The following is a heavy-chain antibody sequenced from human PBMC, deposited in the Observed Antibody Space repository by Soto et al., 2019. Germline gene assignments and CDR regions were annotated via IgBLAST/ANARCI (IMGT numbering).Heavy chain of an antibody. J-gene: IGHJ5*02. V-gene: IGHV3-11*01. CDR1: GFSFRDYY. D-gene: IGHD3-22*01. CDR3: ARDRLPMVVVVMGWFDP. Sequence: QVQLVESGGALVKPGGSLRLSCAASGFSFRDYYMSWIRQAPGKGLEWVSYISGSGNTIYYADSVKGRFIISRDKAKISLFVQMNSLRADDTAVYYCARDRLPMVVVVMGWFDPWGQGTLVTVSS. CDR2: ISGSGNTI.